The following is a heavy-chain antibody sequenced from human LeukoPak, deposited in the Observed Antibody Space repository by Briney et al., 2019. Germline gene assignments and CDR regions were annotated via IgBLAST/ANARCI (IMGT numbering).Heavy chain of an antibody. V-gene: IGHV4-38-2*02. Sequence: PSETLSLTCTVSGYSISSGYYWAWIRPPPGKGLEWIGSIYHSGSTHYNPSLKSRVSLLVDTSKNQFSLKLSSVTAADTAVYYCARSVSGSYGAFDIWGQGTMVTVS. CDR1: GYSISSGYY. D-gene: IGHD1-26*01. J-gene: IGHJ3*02. CDR3: ARSVSGSYGAFDI. CDR2: IYHSGST.